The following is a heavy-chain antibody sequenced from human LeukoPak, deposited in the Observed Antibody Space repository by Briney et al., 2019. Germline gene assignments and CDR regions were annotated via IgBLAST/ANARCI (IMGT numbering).Heavy chain of an antibody. CDR3: AKGAMVRGVNSSYYGMDV. V-gene: IGHV3-30*18. D-gene: IGHD3-10*01. Sequence: PGGSLRLSCAASGFTFSSYGMHWVRQAPGKGLEWVAVISYDGSNKYYADSVKGRFTISRDNSKNTLYLQMNSLRAEDTAVYYCAKGAMVRGVNSSYYGMDVWGQGPRSPSP. CDR2: ISYDGSNK. J-gene: IGHJ6*02. CDR1: GFTFSSYG.